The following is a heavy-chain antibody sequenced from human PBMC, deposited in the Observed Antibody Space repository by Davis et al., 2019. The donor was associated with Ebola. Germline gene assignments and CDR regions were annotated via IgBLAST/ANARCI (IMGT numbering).Heavy chain of an antibody. CDR2: IYYSGST. CDR3: ARVKKGCTNGVCYPNWFDP. V-gene: IGHV4-61*08. J-gene: IGHJ5*02. D-gene: IGHD2-8*01. CDR1: GGSISSGDYY. Sequence: MPSETLSLTCTVSGGSISSGDYYWSWIRQPPGKGLEWIGYIYYSGSTNYNPSLKSRVTISVDTSKNQFSLKLSSVTAADTAVYYCARVKKGCTNGVCYPNWFDPWGQGTLVTVSS.